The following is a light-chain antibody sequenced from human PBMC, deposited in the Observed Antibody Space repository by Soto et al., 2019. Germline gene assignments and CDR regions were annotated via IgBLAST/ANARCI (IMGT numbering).Light chain of an antibody. V-gene: IGKV3-20*01. J-gene: IGKJ3*01. Sequence: EIVLTQSPGTLSLSPGERAALSRRASQSVSSSYLAWYQQKPGQAPRLLIYGASSRATGIPDRFSGSGSGTDFTLTISGLEPEDFAVYYCQQYGSSPFTFGPGTKVDIX. CDR3: QQYGSSPFT. CDR1: QSVSSSY. CDR2: GAS.